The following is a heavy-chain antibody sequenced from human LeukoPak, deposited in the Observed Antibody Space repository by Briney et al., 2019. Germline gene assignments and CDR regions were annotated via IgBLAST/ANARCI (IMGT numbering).Heavy chain of an antibody. V-gene: IGHV4-30-4*08. CDR2: IYYSGST. CDR1: GGSISSGDYY. CDR3: ARDGGGYSYGYDDY. J-gene: IGHJ4*02. Sequence: PSQTLSLTCTVSGGSISSGDYYWSWIRQPPGKGLEWIGYIYYSGSTYYNPSLKSRVTISVDTSKNQFSLKLSSVTAADTAVYYCARDGGGYSYGYDDYWGQGTLVTVSS. D-gene: IGHD5-18*01.